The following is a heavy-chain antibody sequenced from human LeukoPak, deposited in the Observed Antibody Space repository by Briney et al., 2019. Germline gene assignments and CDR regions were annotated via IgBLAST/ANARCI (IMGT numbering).Heavy chain of an antibody. Sequence: SETLSLTCTVSGGSISSYYWSWIRQTPGKGLEWIGDIYYSGSTYYNPSLKSRVTISVDTSKNQFSLKLSSATAADTAVYYCARHKALRDSSGYWYYFDYWGQGTLVTVSS. CDR2: IYYSGST. V-gene: IGHV4-59*08. CDR1: GGSISSYY. J-gene: IGHJ4*02. D-gene: IGHD3-22*01. CDR3: ARHKALRDSSGYWYYFDY.